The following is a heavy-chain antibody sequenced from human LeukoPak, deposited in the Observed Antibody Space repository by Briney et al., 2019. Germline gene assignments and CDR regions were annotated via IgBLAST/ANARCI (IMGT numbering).Heavy chain of an antibody. J-gene: IGHJ6*03. CDR2: IYHSGST. D-gene: IGHD5-24*01. Sequence: SETLSLTCTVSGYSISSGYYWGWIRQPPGKGLEWIGSIYHSGSTYYNPSLKSRVTISVDTSKNQFSLKLSSVTAADTAVYYCARNTYGYKFSMDVWGEGTTVTVSS. CDR3: ARNTYGYKFSMDV. CDR1: GYSISSGYY. V-gene: IGHV4-38-2*02.